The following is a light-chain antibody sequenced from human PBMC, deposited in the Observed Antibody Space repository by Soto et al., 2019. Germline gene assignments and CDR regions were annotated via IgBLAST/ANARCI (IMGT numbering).Light chain of an antibody. CDR1: SSDVGGYNH. V-gene: IGLV2-14*03. J-gene: IGLJ1*01. CDR3: CSSTSRYTYV. Sequence: QSALTQPASVSGSPGQSITISCTGTSSDVGGYNHVSWYQQHPGKAPELLIYDVSNRPSGVSDRFSGSKSGSTASLTISGLQAEDEADYYCCSSTSRYTYVFGTGTKVTVL. CDR2: DVS.